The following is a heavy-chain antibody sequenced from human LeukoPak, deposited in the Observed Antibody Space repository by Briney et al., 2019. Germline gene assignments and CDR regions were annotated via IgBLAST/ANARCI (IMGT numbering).Heavy chain of an antibody. J-gene: IGHJ4*02. V-gene: IGHV3-9*03. CDR1: GLTLDDYA. D-gene: IGHD3-10*01. CDR3: AKDMRSYYGSGSLDY. Sequence: GRSLRLSCAASGLTLDDYAMHWVRQAPGEGREWVSGISWNSGSIGYADSVKGRFTISRDNAKNSLYLQMNSLRAEDMALYYCAKDMRSYYGSGSLDYWGQGTLVTVSS. CDR2: ISWNSGSI.